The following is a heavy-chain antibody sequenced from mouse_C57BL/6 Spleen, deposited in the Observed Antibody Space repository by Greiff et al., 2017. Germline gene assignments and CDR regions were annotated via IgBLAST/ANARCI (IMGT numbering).Heavy chain of an antibody. V-gene: IGHV2-2*01. J-gene: IGHJ3*01. D-gene: IGHD2-2*01. Sequence: QVQLKESGPGLVQPSQSLSITCTVSGFSLTSYGVHWVRQSPGKGLEWLGVIWSGGSTDYNAAFISRLSISKDNSKSQVFFKMNSLQADDTAIYYCARNGLYGSPAWFAYWGQGTLVTVSA. CDR2: IWSGGST. CDR3: ARNGLYGSPAWFAY. CDR1: GFSLTSYG.